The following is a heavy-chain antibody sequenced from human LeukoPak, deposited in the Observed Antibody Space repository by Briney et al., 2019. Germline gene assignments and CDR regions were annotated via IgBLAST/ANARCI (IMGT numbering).Heavy chain of an antibody. CDR3: ARDSYYYDSRGYYRFDY. V-gene: IGHV4-4*07. J-gene: IGHJ4*02. CDR1: GGSISSYY. Sequence: SETLSLTCTVSGGSISSYYWSWIRQPAGKGLEWIGRIYTSGSTNYNPSLKSRATMSVDTSKNQLSLKLRSVTAADTAVYYRARDSYYYDSRGYYRFDYWGQGTLVTVSS. CDR2: IYTSGST. D-gene: IGHD3-22*01.